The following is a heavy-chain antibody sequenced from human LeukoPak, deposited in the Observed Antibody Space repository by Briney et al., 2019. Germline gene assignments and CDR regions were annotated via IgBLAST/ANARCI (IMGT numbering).Heavy chain of an antibody. CDR2: IKQDGSET. D-gene: IGHD2-15*01. CDR3: GRYHGNSWFDP. CDR1: GFIFSNYW. V-gene: IGHV3-7*04. J-gene: IGHJ5*02. Sequence: PGGSLRLSCAASGFIFSNYWMTWVRQAPGRRPEGVASIKQDGSETYYADSVKGRFTISRDNAKNSVYLQMNSQRAEDTAVYSCGRYHGNSWFDPWGQGSLVTVSA.